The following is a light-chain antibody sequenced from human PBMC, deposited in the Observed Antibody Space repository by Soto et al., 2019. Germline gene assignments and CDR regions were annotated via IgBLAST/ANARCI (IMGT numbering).Light chain of an antibody. Sequence: EIVLTQSPGTLSLSPGGRATLSCRASQSVISNYLAWYQQKPGQAPRLLIYGASFRATGIPDRFSGSESGTDFTLTINRLEPEDFALYYCQQYGSPPFTFGGGTKLEIK. CDR2: GAS. J-gene: IGKJ4*01. CDR3: QQYGSPPFT. CDR1: QSVISNY. V-gene: IGKV3-20*01.